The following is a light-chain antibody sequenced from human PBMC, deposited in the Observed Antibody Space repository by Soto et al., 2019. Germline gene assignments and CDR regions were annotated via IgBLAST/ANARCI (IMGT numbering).Light chain of an antibody. CDR1: QSFKYY. CDR3: PEYNAWPPGT. CDR2: DAS. Sequence: TQSPASLSASSGEEITLSCRASQSFKYYLAWYQHKPGQAPRFLFYDASIRATGIPARFSAGGSRTEFTLVITNLQSKDPASYYCPEYNAWPPGTFGQGTKVQIK. V-gene: IGKV3D-15*03. J-gene: IGKJ1*01.